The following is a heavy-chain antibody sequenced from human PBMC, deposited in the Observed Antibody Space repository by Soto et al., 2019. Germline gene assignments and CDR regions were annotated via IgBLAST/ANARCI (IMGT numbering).Heavy chain of an antibody. CDR2: IIPLLNIP. D-gene: IGHD3-10*01. Sequence: QVQLVQSGAEVKKPGSSVKVSCKASGGTFSRNTISWVRQAPGQGLEWMGRIIPLLNIPNYAQNFQGRVMMTADRSTTTVYMEVSSLKSEDTAVYYCARDRGLVSAVGGKMVYHYGLDVWGQGTTVTVSS. V-gene: IGHV1-69*08. J-gene: IGHJ6*02. CDR3: ARDRGLVSAVGGKMVYHYGLDV. CDR1: GGTFSRNT.